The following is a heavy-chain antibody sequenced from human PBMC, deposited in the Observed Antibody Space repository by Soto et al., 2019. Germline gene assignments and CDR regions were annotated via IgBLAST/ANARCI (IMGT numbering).Heavy chain of an antibody. Sequence: GGSLRLSCAASGFTFSSYAMSWVRQAPGKGLEWVSAISGSGGSTYYADSVKGRFTISRDNSKNTLYLQMNSLRAEDTAVYYCAKPKLYYYYSSGIFDYWGQGTLVTVSS. D-gene: IGHD3-22*01. V-gene: IGHV3-23*01. CDR1: GFTFSSYA. CDR3: AKPKLYYYYSSGIFDY. CDR2: ISGSGGST. J-gene: IGHJ4*02.